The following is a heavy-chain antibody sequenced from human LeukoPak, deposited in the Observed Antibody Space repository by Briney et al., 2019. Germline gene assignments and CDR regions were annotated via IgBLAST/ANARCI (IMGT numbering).Heavy chain of an antibody. J-gene: IGHJ5*02. D-gene: IGHD3-3*01. Sequence: SETLSLTCAVYGGSFSGYYWSWIRQPPGKGLEWIGEINHSGSTNYNPSLKSRVTISVDTSKNQFSLKLSSVTAADTAVYYCASRPRSDKNWFNPWGQGTLVTVSS. CDR2: INHSGST. V-gene: IGHV4-34*01. CDR1: GGSFSGYY. CDR3: ASRPRSDKNWFNP.